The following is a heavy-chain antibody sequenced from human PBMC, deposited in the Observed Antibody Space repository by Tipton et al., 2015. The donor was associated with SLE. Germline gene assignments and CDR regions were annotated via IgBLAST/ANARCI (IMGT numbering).Heavy chain of an antibody. CDR1: GFTFSSYW. D-gene: IGHD6-13*01. J-gene: IGHJ6*02. CDR2: ISSSSSTI. V-gene: IGHV3-48*01. CDR3: AKEAGIWQQLVQYYYYGMDV. Sequence: SLRLSCAASGFTFSSYWMNWVRQAPGKGLEWVSYISSSSSTIYYADSVKGRFTISRDNAKNSLYLQMNSLRAEDTAVYYCAKEAGIWQQLVQYYYYGMDVWGQGTTVTVSS.